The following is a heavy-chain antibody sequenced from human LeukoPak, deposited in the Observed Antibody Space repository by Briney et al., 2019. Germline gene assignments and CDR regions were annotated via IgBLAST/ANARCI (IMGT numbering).Heavy chain of an antibody. D-gene: IGHD3-22*01. CDR2: IYYSGTT. CDR3: AGLVGRYSSGLYYYYFDY. CDR1: GGSISNSYYY. V-gene: IGHV4-39*01. Sequence: SETLSLTCTVSGGSISNSYYYWGWTRQPPGEALEWIGSIYYSGTTYYKPSLKSRVTISVDTSKNQFSLRLSSVTAADTAVYYCAGLVGRYSSGLYYYYFDYWGQGTLVTVSS. J-gene: IGHJ4*02.